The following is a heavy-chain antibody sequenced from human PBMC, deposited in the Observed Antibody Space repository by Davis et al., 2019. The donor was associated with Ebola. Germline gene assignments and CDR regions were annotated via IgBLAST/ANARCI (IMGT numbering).Heavy chain of an antibody. D-gene: IGHD4-11*01. Sequence: GESLKISCAASGFTFSDYYMSWIRQAPGKGLEWVSYISSSGSTIYYADSVKGRFTISRDNAKNSLYLQMNSLRAEDTAVYYCARDTVTTLYYYYGMDVWGQGTTVTVSS. V-gene: IGHV3-11*04. J-gene: IGHJ6*02. CDR1: GFTFSDYY. CDR2: ISSSGSTI. CDR3: ARDTVTTLYYYYGMDV.